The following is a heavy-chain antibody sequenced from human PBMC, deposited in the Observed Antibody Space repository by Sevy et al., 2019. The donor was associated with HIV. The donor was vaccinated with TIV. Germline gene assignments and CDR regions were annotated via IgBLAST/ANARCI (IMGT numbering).Heavy chain of an antibody. D-gene: IGHD3-3*01. Sequence: GGSLRLSCAASGFTFSSYWMSWVRQAPGKGLEWVANIKQDGSEKYYVDSVKGRFTISRDNAKNSLYLQMNSLRAEETAVYYCARCITIFGVVNQYGMDVWGQGTTVTVSS. J-gene: IGHJ6*02. CDR1: GFTFSSYW. CDR3: ARCITIFGVVNQYGMDV. V-gene: IGHV3-7*03. CDR2: IKQDGSEK.